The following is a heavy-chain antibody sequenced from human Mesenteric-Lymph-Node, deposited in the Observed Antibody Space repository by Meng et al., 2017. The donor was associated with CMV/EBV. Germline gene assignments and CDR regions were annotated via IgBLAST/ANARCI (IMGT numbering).Heavy chain of an antibody. CDR2: INTKTGNP. CDR1: FTPYA. CDR3: ARVQADILTGYSIWYFDL. V-gene: IGHV7-4-1*02. D-gene: IGHD3-9*01. Sequence: FTPYAINWVRQAPGQGPEWMGWINTKTGNPTYAQGFTGRIVLSLDTSVSTAYLQISSLKAEDTAVYYCARVQADILTGYSIWYFDLWGRGTLVTVSS. J-gene: IGHJ2*01.